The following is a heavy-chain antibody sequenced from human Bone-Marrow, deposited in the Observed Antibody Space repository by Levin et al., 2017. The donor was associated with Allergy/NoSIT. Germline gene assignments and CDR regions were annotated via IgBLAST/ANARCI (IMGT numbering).Heavy chain of an antibody. J-gene: IGHJ5*02. CDR2: VFYNGNT. D-gene: IGHD1-1*01. V-gene: IGHV4-61*01. CDR3: ARLRVTGLYATKVGFWVDT. Sequence: KASETLSLTCTVSGVSVTSASYYWTWIRQSPGKGLEWIGYVFYNGNTKYNPSLGSRGTISADTSKNQFSLKLTSVTAADSAVYYCARLRVTGLYATKVGFWVDTWGQGALVNVSS. CDR1: GVSVTSASYY.